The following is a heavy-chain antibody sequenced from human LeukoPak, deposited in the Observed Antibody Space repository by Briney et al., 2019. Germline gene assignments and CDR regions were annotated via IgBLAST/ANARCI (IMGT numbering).Heavy chain of an antibody. J-gene: IGHJ4*02. CDR2: IHYDGKI. CDR1: GFTFTKYW. V-gene: IGHV3-53*01. D-gene: IGHD2-21*01. Sequence: PGGSLRLSCAASGFTFTKYWMSWVRQAPGKGLEWVSIIHYDGKIRYAGSVGGRFTIYRDDSENTLFLQMNSLRVDDTAVYFCASGDGYLQPYWGQGTLVTVSS. CDR3: ASGDGYLQPY.